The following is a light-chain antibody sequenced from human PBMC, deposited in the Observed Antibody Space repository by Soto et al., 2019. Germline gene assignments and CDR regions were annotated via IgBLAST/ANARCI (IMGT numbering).Light chain of an antibody. CDR2: GAS. Sequence: EIVLTQSPATLSSFPGDSVTLSGRASQSISRYVAWSQQKPGQGPRLLSEGASSRATGTPDRCRGRVAGTDVTLTINRLEPEDLALDVGPQYTGPPTTVGQGTRLEIK. CDR1: QSISRY. CDR3: PQYTGPPTT. J-gene: IGKJ5*01. V-gene: IGKV3-20*01.